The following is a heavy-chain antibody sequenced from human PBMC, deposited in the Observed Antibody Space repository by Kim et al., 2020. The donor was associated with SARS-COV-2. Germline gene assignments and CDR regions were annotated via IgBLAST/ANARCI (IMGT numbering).Heavy chain of an antibody. J-gene: IGHJ3*02. Sequence: SETLSLTCTVSGGSISSYYWSWIRQPAGKGLEWIGRIYTSGSTNYNPSLKSRVTMSVDTSKNQFSLKLSSVTAADTAVYYCARVLSPHYDILTGYYNEGYAFDIWGQGTMVTVSS. V-gene: IGHV4-4*07. CDR2: IYTSGST. CDR3: ARVLSPHYDILTGYYNEGYAFDI. CDR1: GGSISSYY. D-gene: IGHD3-9*01.